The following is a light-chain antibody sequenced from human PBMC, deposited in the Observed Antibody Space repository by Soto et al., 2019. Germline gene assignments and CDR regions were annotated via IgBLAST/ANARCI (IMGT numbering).Light chain of an antibody. V-gene: IGLV2-14*01. CDR2: DVS. J-gene: IGLJ1*01. CDR3: SSYTSSSTL. CDR1: SSDVGGYNY. Sequence: QSALTQPASVSGSPGQSITISCTGTSSDVGGYNYVSWYQQHPGKAPKLMIYDVSNRPSGVSNRFSGSKSGNTASLTISGLQAEDEADYYCSSYTSSSTLFGPGTKLTVL.